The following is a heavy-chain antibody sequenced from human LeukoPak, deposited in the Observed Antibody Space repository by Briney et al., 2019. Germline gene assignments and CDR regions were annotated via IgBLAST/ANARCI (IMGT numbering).Heavy chain of an antibody. Sequence: ASVKVSCKASGYTFTDYYMHWVRQAPGQGLEWMGWINPNSGGTNYAQKFQGRVTMTRDTSISAAYMELSRLTSDDTSVYYCARDQVAGTDYYYYYMDVWGKGTTVTVSS. CDR2: INPNSGGT. J-gene: IGHJ6*03. CDR1: GYTFTDYY. CDR3: ARDQVAGTDYYYYYMDV. D-gene: IGHD6-19*01. V-gene: IGHV1-2*02.